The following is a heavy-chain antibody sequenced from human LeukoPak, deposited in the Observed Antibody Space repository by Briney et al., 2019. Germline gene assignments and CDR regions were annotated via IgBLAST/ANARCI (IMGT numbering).Heavy chain of an antibody. CDR1: GFTFDDYA. J-gene: IGHJ4*02. Sequence: GRSLRLSCAASGFTFDDYAMHWVRQAPGKGLEWVSGTSWNSGSIGYADSVKGRFTISRDNAKNSLYLQMNSLRAEDTALYYCAKAYYYYGSGSYSTFDYWGQGTLVTVSS. CDR2: TSWNSGSI. CDR3: AKAYYYYGSGSYSTFDY. V-gene: IGHV3-9*01. D-gene: IGHD3-10*01.